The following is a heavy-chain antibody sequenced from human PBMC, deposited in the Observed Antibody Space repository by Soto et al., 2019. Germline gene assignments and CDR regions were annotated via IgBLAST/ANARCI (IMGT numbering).Heavy chain of an antibody. Sequence: QVQLVQSGAEVKKPGSSVKVSCKASGGTFSSSAISWVRQAPGQGLEWMGGIIPIFGTANYAQKFQGRVTITADEATSTADMELSSLRSEDTAVYYCARDGYYYDSSGYYYYFDYWGQGTLVTVSS. CDR2: IIPIFGTA. CDR3: ARDGYYYDSSGYYYYFDY. V-gene: IGHV1-69*12. D-gene: IGHD3-22*01. J-gene: IGHJ4*02. CDR1: GGTFSSSA.